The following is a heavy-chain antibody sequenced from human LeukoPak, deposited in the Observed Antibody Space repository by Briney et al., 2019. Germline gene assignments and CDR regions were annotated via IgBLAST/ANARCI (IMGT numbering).Heavy chain of an antibody. J-gene: IGHJ6*02. CDR1: GFTFSSYG. CDR3: ARDRIVVIPTYRMDA. V-gene: IGHV3-33*01. D-gene: IGHD2-2*01. CDR2: IWYDGSNK. Sequence: PGGTLRLSCAASGFTFSSYGMHWVRQAPGKGLEWVAVIWYDGSNKYYVDSVKGRFTISRDNSKNTLYLQMNSLRAEDTAVYYCARDRIVVIPTYRMDAWGQGTTVTVSS.